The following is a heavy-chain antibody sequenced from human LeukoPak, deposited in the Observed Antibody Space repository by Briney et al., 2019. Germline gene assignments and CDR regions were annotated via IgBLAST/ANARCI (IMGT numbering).Heavy chain of an antibody. J-gene: IGHJ4*02. V-gene: IGHV1-2*02. CDR3: ARGAYGGKGGANDY. Sequence: ASVKVSCKASGGTFSSYVISWVRQAPGQGLEWMGWINPNSGGTNYAQKFQGRVTMTRDTSISTAYMELSRLRSDDTAVYYCARGAYGGKGGANDYWGQGTLVTVSS. CDR2: INPNSGGT. CDR1: GGTFSSYV. D-gene: IGHD4-23*01.